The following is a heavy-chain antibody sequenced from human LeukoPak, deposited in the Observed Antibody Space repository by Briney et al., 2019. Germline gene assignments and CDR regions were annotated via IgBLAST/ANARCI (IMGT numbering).Heavy chain of an antibody. J-gene: IGHJ5*02. CDR1: GGSFSGYY. CDR2: INHSGSA. V-gene: IGHV4-34*01. CDR3: ARDLKRGYCSSTSCYSGSNWFDP. D-gene: IGHD2-2*01. Sequence: SETLSLTCAVYGGSFSGYYRSWIRQPPGKGLEWIGEINHSGSANYSPSLKSRVTISVDTSKNQFPLKLSSVTAADTAVYYCARDLKRGYCSSTSCYSGSNWFDPWGQGTLVTVSS.